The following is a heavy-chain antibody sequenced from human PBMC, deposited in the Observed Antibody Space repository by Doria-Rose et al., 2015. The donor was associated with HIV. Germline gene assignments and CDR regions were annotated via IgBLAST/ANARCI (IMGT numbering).Heavy chain of an antibody. J-gene: IGHJ4*02. CDR2: IFSDDER. V-gene: IGHV2-26*01. CDR3: ARIKSSRWYHKYYFDF. Sequence: ESGPVLVKPTETLTLTCTVSGVSLSSPGMGVSWIRQPPGKALEWLANIFSDDERSYKPSLKSRLTISRRTSKSQAVLTMTDMDPVDTATYYCARIKSSRWYHKYYFDFWGQGTLVVVSA. CDR1: GVSLSSPGMG. D-gene: IGHD6-13*01.